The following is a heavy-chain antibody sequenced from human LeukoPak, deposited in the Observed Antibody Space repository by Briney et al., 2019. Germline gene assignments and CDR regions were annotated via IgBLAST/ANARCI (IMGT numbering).Heavy chain of an antibody. CDR2: ISGSGGST. Sequence: GGSLRLSCAASGFIFSTHAMNWVRQAPGKGLEWVSTISGSGGSTYYADSVKGRFTISRDNAKNSLYLQMNSLRAEDTAVYYCARASYYDYVWGSSYWGQGTLVTVSS. CDR3: ARASYYDYVWGSSY. V-gene: IGHV3-23*01. CDR1: GFIFSTHA. J-gene: IGHJ4*02. D-gene: IGHD3-16*01.